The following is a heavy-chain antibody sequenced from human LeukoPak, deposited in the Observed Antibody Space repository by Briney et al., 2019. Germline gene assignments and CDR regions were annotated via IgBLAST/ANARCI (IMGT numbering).Heavy chain of an antibody. CDR1: GGSISSGDYY. V-gene: IGHV4-30-4*01. D-gene: IGHD3-3*01. CDR2: IYYSGST. Sequence: SQTLSLTCTVSGGSISSGDYYWSWIRQPPGKGLEWIGYIYYSGSTNYNPSLKSRVTISVDTTKNQFSLKLSSVTAADTAVYYCARSRGFGVVISNWFDPWGQGTLVTVSS. J-gene: IGHJ5*02. CDR3: ARSRGFGVVISNWFDP.